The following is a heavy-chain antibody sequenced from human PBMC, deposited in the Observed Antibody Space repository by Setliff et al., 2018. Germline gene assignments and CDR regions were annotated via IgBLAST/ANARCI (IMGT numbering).Heavy chain of an antibody. CDR2: IWFDGSNK. CDR3: VRDPPGSGFAFES. V-gene: IGHV3-33*01. Sequence: GGSLRLSYASSGFTFGGSAMHWVRQAPGKGLEWVAFIWFDGSNKYYAASVTGRFTISRANSRDTLYLQMNNLRVEDTAVYYCVRDPPGSGFAFESWGQGTLVTVSS. D-gene: IGHD6-19*01. CDR1: GFTFGGSA. J-gene: IGHJ4*02.